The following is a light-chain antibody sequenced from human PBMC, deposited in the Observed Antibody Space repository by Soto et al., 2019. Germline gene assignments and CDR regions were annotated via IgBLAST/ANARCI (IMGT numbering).Light chain of an antibody. V-gene: IGLV2-8*01. J-gene: IGLJ2*01. CDR2: EVS. CDR1: SSDIGGYDY. Sequence: QSALTQPPSASASPGQSVTISCTGTSSDIGGYDYVSWYQQHPGKAPKLMIFEVSNRPSGVPDRFSGSKSGNTASLTVSGLQDEDEADYYCSSYSGSVLFGGGTKVTVL. CDR3: SSYSGSVL.